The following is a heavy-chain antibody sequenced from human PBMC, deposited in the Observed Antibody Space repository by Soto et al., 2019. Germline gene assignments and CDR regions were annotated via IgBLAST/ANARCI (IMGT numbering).Heavy chain of an antibody. J-gene: IGHJ6*02. V-gene: IGHV5-51*01. CDR2: IYPANSDT. CDR1: GYNFTIYW. Sequence: GESLKISCKGSGYNFTIYWIGWVRQMPGKGLEWMGVIYPANSDTRYSPSFQGQVTISADKSISTAYLQWSSLKASDTAMYYCATSSGSHYYYYGMDVWGQGTTVTVSS. CDR3: ATSSGSHYYYYGMDV. D-gene: IGHD2-15*01.